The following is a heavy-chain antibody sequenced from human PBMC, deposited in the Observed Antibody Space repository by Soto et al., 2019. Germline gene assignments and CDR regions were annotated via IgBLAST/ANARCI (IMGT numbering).Heavy chain of an antibody. CDR2: ISSPSSSI. J-gene: IGHJ6*02. Sequence: EVQLVESGGGLVQPGGSLRLSCAASGFTFSTYSMNWVRQAPGKGLEWLSYISSPSSSIYYADSIKGRSTISRDNAKNLLYLQMNSLRDQDTAVYYCARDLTFPATRRGMDVWGQGTTVTVSS. CDR1: GFTFSTYS. CDR3: ARDLTFPATRRGMDV. V-gene: IGHV3-48*02.